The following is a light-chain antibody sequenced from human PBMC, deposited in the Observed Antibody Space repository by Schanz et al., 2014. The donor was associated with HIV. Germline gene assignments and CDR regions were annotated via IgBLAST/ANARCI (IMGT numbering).Light chain of an antibody. Sequence: DVQLTQFPSSLSASVGDRVTVSCRTNQNIETYLNWYQQKPGKAPELLIYAASRLTSGVASRFSGSGDGTDFTLIISSLHPEDFATYYCQQTYTTPSITFGQGTRLEIK. V-gene: IGKV1-39*01. CDR2: AAS. J-gene: IGKJ5*01. CDR3: QQTYTTPSIT. CDR1: QNIETY.